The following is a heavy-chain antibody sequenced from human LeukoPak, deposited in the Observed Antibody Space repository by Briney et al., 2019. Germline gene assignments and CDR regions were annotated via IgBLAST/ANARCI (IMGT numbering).Heavy chain of an antibody. J-gene: IGHJ4*02. CDR1: GFTFRNYY. CDR2: ISSNGNTV. Sequence: KSGGSLRLSCAASGFTFRNYYMIWIRQAPGKGLEWLSYISSNGNTVYYADSVRGRFTVSRDNVKNSLSMEMNSLRVEDTAVYYCARDGYNYFDFWGQGTLVTVSS. D-gene: IGHD1-1*01. CDR3: ARDGYNYFDF. V-gene: IGHV3-11*01.